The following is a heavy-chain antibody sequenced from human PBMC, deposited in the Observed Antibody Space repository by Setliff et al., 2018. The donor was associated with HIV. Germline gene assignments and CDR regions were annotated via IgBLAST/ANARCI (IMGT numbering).Heavy chain of an antibody. V-gene: IGHV4-38-2*02. J-gene: IGHJ5*02. D-gene: IGHD5-12*01. CDR1: GFSISSGYY. Sequence: ETLSLTCTVSGFSISSGYYWGWIRQPPGKGLEWIASTSHSGSTGYNPSLRSRVTISLDTSKNQVSLNMRSVTATDTGVYYCVTTDYSGYDSVWFDPWGQGTLVTVSS. CDR2: TSHSGST. CDR3: VTTDYSGYDSVWFDP.